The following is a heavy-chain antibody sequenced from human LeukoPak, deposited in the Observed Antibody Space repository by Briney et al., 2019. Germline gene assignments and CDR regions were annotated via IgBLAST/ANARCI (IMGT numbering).Heavy chain of an antibody. Sequence: SGTLSLTCAVYGGSFSGYYWSWIRQPPGKGLEWIGEINHSGSTNYNPSLKSRVTISVDTSKNQFSLKLSSVTAADTAVYYCARASGTNWFDPWGQGTLVTVSS. D-gene: IGHD1-7*01. CDR1: GGSFSGYY. CDR3: ARASGTNWFDP. CDR2: INHSGST. V-gene: IGHV4-34*01. J-gene: IGHJ5*02.